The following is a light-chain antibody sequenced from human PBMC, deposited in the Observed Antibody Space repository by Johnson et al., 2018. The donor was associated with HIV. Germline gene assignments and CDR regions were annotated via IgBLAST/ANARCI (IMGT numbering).Light chain of an antibody. J-gene: IGLJ1*01. CDR3: GTWDSSLSAYV. CDR2: ENN. CDR1: SSNIGNNY. V-gene: IGLV1-51*02. Sequence: QSVLTQPPSVSAAPGQKVTISCSGSSSNIGNNYVSWYQQLPGTAPKLLIYENNKRPSGIPDRFSGSKSGTSATLGITRLQTGDEADYYCGTWDSSLSAYVFGTGTKVTAL.